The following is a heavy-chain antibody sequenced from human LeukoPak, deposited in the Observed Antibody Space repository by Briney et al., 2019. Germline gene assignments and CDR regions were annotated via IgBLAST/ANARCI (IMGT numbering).Heavy chain of an antibody. CDR3: ARLYWTPRGYFDL. J-gene: IGHJ2*01. V-gene: IGHV4-59*08. CDR1: GGSISGYY. CDR2: VHYSGNT. Sequence: SETLSLTCTVSGGSISGYYWSWIRQPPGKGLEWIGYVHYSGNTNDNPSLKSRVTISVDPSRNQFSLKLRSVTAADTAVYYCARLYWTPRGYFDLWGRGTLVTVSS. D-gene: IGHD2-8*02.